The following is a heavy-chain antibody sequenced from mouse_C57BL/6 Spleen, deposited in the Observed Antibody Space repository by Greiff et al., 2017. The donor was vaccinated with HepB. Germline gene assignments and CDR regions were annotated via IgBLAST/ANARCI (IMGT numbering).Heavy chain of an antibody. V-gene: IGHV1-50*01. CDR2: IDPSDSYT. J-gene: IGHJ4*01. Sequence: QVQLQQPGAELVKPGASVKLSCKASGYTFTSYWMQWVKQRPGQGLEWIGEIDPSDSYTNYNQKFKGKATLTVDTSSSTAYMQLSSLTSEDSAVYYCARGDSSCYYYYAMDYWGQGTSVTVSS. CDR1: GYTFTSYW. CDR3: ARGDSSCYYYYAMDY. D-gene: IGHD3-2*02.